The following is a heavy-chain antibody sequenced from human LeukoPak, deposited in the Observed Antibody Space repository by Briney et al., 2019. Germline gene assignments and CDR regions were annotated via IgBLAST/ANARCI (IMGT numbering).Heavy chain of an antibody. Sequence: GESLKISCKVSGYSFTTYWIGWVRQMPGKGLEWMGIIYPADSDTRYSPSFQGQVTISADKSISTAYLQWSSLKASDTAMYYCARQKYSSSSNTFDIWGQGTMVTVSS. D-gene: IGHD6-6*01. V-gene: IGHV5-51*01. CDR1: GYSFTTYW. CDR2: IYPADSDT. J-gene: IGHJ3*02. CDR3: ARQKYSSSSNTFDI.